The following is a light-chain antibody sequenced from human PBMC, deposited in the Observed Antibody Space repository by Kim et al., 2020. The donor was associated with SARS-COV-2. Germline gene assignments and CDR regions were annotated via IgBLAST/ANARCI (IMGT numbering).Light chain of an antibody. V-gene: IGKV3-20*01. CDR1: QSVSSSY. CDR3: QQYGSSPKT. J-gene: IGKJ1*01. Sequence: EIVLTQSPGSLSLSPGERATLSCRASQSVSSSYLAWYQHKPGQAPRLLMYGASSRATGIPDRVSGSGSGTDFTLTISRLEPEDFAVYYCQQYGSSPKTFGQGTQVDSK. CDR2: GAS.